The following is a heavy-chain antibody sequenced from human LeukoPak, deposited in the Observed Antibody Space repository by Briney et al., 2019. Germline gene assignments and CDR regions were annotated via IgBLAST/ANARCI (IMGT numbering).Heavy chain of an antibody. V-gene: IGHV5-51*01. CDR3: ARVVGYFDWLLGDYFDY. Sequence: GESLKISCKGSGYSFTSYWIGWVRQMPGKGLEWMGIIYPGDSDTSYSPSFQGQVTISADKSISTAYLQWSSLKASDTAMYYCARVVGYFDWLLGDYFDYWGQGTLVTVSS. D-gene: IGHD3-9*01. CDR2: IYPGDSDT. CDR1: GYSFTSYW. J-gene: IGHJ4*02.